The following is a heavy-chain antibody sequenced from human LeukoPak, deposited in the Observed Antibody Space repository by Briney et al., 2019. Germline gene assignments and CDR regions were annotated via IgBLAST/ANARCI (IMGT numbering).Heavy chain of an antibody. J-gene: IGHJ4*02. V-gene: IGHV1-69*13. Sequence: SVKVSCKASGGTFSSYAISWVRQAPGQGLEWMGGIIPIFGTANYAQKFQGRVTITADESTSTAYMELSSLRSEDTAVYYCARGQFDYYDSSVQIDYWGQGTLVTVSS. CDR2: IIPIFGTA. CDR3: ARGQFDYYDSSVQIDY. D-gene: IGHD3-22*01. CDR1: GGTFSSYA.